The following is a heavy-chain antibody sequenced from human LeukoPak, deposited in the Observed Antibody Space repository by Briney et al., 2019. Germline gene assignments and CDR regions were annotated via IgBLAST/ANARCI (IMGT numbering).Heavy chain of an antibody. Sequence: PGGSLRLSCAASGFTLRSYAMSWVRQAPGKGLEWVSYISSSSSTIYYADSVKGRFTISRDNAKNSLYLQMNSLRAEDTAVYYCARDPDLATYCSSTSCYAGNDAFDIWGQGTMVTVSS. CDR2: ISSSSSTI. D-gene: IGHD2-2*01. J-gene: IGHJ3*02. CDR3: ARDPDLATYCSSTSCYAGNDAFDI. CDR1: GFTLRSYA. V-gene: IGHV3-48*04.